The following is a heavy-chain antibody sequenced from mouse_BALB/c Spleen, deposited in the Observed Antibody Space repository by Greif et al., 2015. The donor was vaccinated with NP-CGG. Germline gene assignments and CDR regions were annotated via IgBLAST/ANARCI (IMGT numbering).Heavy chain of an antibody. D-gene: IGHD6-1*01. Sequence: EVQRVESGGGLVKPGGSLKLSCAASGFTFSSYAMSWVRQSPEKRLEWVAEISSGGSYTYYPDTVTGRFTISRDNAKNTLYPEMSSLRSEDTAMYYCARALGLYYYAMDYWGQGTSVTVSS. J-gene: IGHJ4*01. CDR1: GFTFSSYA. V-gene: IGHV5-9-4*01. CDR3: ARALGLYYYAMDY. CDR2: ISSGGSYT.